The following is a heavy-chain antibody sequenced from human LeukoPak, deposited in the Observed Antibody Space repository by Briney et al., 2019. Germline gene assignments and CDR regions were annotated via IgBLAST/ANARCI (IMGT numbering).Heavy chain of an antibody. J-gene: IGHJ4*02. V-gene: IGHV1-69*05. D-gene: IGHD3-22*01. CDR3: TSLLRGTYYYDSSGYYD. CDR1: GGTFSSYA. CDR2: IIPIFGTA. Sequence: SVKVSCKASGGTFSSYAISWVRQAPGQGLEWVGRIIPIFGTANYAQKFQGRVTIPTDESTSTAYMELSSLRSEDTAVYYCTSLLRGTYYYDSSGYYDWGQGTLVTVSS.